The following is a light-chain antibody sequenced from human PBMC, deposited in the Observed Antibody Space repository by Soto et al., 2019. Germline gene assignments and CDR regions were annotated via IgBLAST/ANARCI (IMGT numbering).Light chain of an antibody. CDR2: GAS. Sequence: EIVMTQSPATLSVSPGERATLSCRASQSVGSNLAWYQQKPGQAPMLLIYGASTRSPGIPARFSGSWSGTAFTLTISSLQSEDFAIYFCQQSNNWPPDSTFGQGPKVEIK. CDR1: QSVGSN. CDR3: QQSNNWPPDST. J-gene: IGKJ1*01. V-gene: IGKV3-15*01.